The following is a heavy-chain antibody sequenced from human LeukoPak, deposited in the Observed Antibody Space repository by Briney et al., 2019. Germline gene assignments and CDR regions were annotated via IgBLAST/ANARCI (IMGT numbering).Heavy chain of an antibody. CDR2: T. CDR3: ARNYYDSGIGYFDY. V-gene: IGHV5-51*01. Sequence: TRYSPSFQGQVTISADKSISTAYLQWSSLKASDTAMYYCARNYYDSGIGYFDYWGQGTLVTVSS. J-gene: IGHJ4*02. D-gene: IGHD3-10*01.